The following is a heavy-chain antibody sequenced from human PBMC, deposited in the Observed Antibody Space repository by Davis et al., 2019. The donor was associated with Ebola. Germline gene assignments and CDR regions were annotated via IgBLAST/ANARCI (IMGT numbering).Heavy chain of an antibody. CDR1: GGSISSYY. D-gene: IGHD2-2*01. CDR3: ARARRHQLLYYYYGMDV. V-gene: IGHV4-59*01. J-gene: IGHJ6*02. CDR2: IYYSGST. Sequence: PSETLSLTCTVSGGSISSYYWRWIRQPPGKGLEWIGYIYYSGSTNYNPSLKSRVTISVDTSKNQFSLKLSSVTAADTAVYYCARARRHQLLYYYYGMDVWGQGTTVTVSS.